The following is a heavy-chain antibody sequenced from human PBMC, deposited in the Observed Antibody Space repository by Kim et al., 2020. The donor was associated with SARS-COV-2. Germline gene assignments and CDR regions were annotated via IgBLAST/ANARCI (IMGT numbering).Heavy chain of an antibody. CDR2: IYYSGST. Sequence: SQTLSLTCTVSGGSISSSSYYWGWIRQPPGKGLEWIGSIYYSGSTYNNPSLKSRVTISVDTSKNQFSLKLSSVTAADTAVYYCARQGYYDSSGYSNWGQGTLVTVSS. V-gene: IGHV4-39*01. D-gene: IGHD3-22*01. CDR3: ARQGYYDSSGYSN. J-gene: IGHJ4*02. CDR1: GGSISSSSYY.